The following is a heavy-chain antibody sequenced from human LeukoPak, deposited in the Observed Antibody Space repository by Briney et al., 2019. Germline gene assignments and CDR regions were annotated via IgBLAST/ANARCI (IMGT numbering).Heavy chain of an antibody. CDR2: VYRSGNT. CDR1: GGSISNYY. D-gene: IGHD3-9*01. Sequence: SETLALTCTVSGGSISNYYWSWIRQPAGKGLEWIGRVYRSGNTNYNPSLRGRVTMSVDTSKNQFSLILTSVTAADTAVYYCARDWDELRSFDWFNWFDPWGQGTMVTVSS. CDR3: ARDWDELRSFDWFNWFDP. J-gene: IGHJ3*01. V-gene: IGHV4-4*07.